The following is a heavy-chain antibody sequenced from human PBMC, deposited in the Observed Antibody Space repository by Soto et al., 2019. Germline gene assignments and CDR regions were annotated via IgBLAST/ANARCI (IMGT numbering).Heavy chain of an antibody. D-gene: IGHD2-15*01. V-gene: IGHV3-53*01. CDR2: LYSSGLT. Sequence: PGGSLRLSCAASGFIVSSHYMTWVRQAPGKGLEWVAVLYSSGLTYYADSVKGRSRISRVNSNNTLFLQLDGVRAEDTAVYYCARVVRDSWHPRGYGLDVCGQGTTVTVSS. J-gene: IGHJ6*02. CDR3: ARVVRDSWHPRGYGLDV. CDR1: GFIVSSHY.